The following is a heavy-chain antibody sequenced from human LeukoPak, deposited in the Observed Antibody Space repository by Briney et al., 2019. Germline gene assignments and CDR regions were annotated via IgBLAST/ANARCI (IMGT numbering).Heavy chain of an antibody. CDR1: GFTFSSYS. Sequence: GGSLRLSCAASGFTFSSYSTSWVRQAPGKGLEWVSYISSSSSTIYYADSVKGRFTISRDNAKNSLYLQMNSLRAEDTAVYYCAKDRDMASSSWFQHWGQGTLVTVSS. D-gene: IGHD6-6*01. CDR2: ISSSSSTI. CDR3: AKDRDMASSSWFQH. J-gene: IGHJ1*01. V-gene: IGHV3-48*01.